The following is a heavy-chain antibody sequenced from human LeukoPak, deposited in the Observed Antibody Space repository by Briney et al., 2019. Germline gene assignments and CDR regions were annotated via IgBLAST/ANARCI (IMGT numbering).Heavy chain of an antibody. CDR3: ARVLNGDYGPDAFDI. Sequence: ASVKVSCKASGYTFTSYAMHWVRQAPGQRLGWMGWINAGNGNTKYSQKFQGRVTITRDTSASTAYMELSSLRSEDTAVYYCARVLNGDYGPDAFDIWGQGTMVTVSS. D-gene: IGHD4-17*01. J-gene: IGHJ3*02. V-gene: IGHV1-3*01. CDR2: INAGNGNT. CDR1: GYTFTSYA.